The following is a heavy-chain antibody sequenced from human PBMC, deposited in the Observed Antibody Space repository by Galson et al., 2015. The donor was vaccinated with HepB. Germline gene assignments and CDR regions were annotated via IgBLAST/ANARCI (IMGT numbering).Heavy chain of an antibody. CDR1: GFTFSDYY. V-gene: IGHV3-11*03. CDR3: AAPYYYDSSGHRNAFDF. Sequence: SLRLSCAASGFTFSDYYMSWIRQAPGKGLEWVSYISSSSSYTNYADSVKGRFTISRDNAKNSLYLQMNSLRAEDTAVHYCAAPYYYDSSGHRNAFDFWGQGTMVTVSS. J-gene: IGHJ3*01. D-gene: IGHD3-22*01. CDR2: ISSSSSYT.